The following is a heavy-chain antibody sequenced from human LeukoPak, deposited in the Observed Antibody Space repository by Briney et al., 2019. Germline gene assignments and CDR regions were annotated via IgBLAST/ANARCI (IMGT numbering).Heavy chain of an antibody. D-gene: IGHD6-13*01. Sequence: GASVKVSCKASGYTFTSYYMYWVRQAPGQGLEWMGIINPSGGSTTYAQKFQGRVTMTRDTSTSTVYMELSSLRSEDTAVYYCARDPYSNTWALDYWGQGTLVTVSS. V-gene: IGHV1-46*01. CDR3: ARDPYSNTWALDY. CDR2: INPSGGST. CDR1: GYTFTSYY. J-gene: IGHJ4*02.